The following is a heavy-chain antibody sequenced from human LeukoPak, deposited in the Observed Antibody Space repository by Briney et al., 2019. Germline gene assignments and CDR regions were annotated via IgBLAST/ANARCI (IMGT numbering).Heavy chain of an antibody. D-gene: IGHD3-22*01. Sequence: PGGSLRLCCAASGFTFSSYAMSWVRQAPGKGLEWVSAISGSGGSTYYADSVKGRFTISRDNSKNTLYLQMNSLRAEDTAVYYCAKGGYYYDSSGYYDYFDYWGQGTLVTVSS. CDR2: ISGSGGST. J-gene: IGHJ4*02. CDR3: AKGGYYYDSSGYYDYFDY. CDR1: GFTFSSYA. V-gene: IGHV3-23*01.